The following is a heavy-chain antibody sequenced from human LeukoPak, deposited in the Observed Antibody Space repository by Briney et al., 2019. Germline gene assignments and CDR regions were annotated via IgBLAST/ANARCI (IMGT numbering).Heavy chain of an antibody. D-gene: IGHD3-3*01. Sequence: GRSLRLSCAASGFTFDDYVMHWVRQAPGKGLEWVSSISWNSGTIGYADSVKGRFTISRDNARNSLYLQMNSLGPEDTALYYCAIEETIFGVADYYMDVWGKGTTVTVSS. CDR1: GFTFDDYV. V-gene: IGHV3-9*01. CDR2: ISWNSGTI. CDR3: AIEETIFGVADYYMDV. J-gene: IGHJ6*03.